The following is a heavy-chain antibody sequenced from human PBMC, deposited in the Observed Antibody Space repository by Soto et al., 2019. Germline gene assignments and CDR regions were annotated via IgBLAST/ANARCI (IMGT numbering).Heavy chain of an antibody. CDR2: INHSGST. V-gene: IGHV4-34*01. J-gene: IGHJ6*03. Sequence: SETLSLTCAVYGVSFSGYYWSWIRQPPGKGLEWIGEINHSGSTNYNPSLKSRVTISVDTSKNQFSLKLSSVTAADTAVYYCARGPPYYDILTGYYVAYYYMDVWGKGTTVTVSS. D-gene: IGHD3-9*01. CDR1: GVSFSGYY. CDR3: ARGPPYYDILTGYYVAYYYMDV.